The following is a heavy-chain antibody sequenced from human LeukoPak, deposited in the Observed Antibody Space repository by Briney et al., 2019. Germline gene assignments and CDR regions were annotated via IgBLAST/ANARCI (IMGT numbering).Heavy chain of an antibody. CDR1: GFTFSSYD. CDR2: ISSRASAV. Sequence: PGGSLRLSCAASGFTFSSYDMNWVRQAPGKGLEWVSYISSRASAVYYADSVKGRFTISRDNAKNSLYLQMNSLRAEDTAVYYCARERLRGGGIAAAGIIGYWGQGTLVTVSS. D-gene: IGHD6-13*01. CDR3: ARERLRGGGIAAAGIIGY. V-gene: IGHV3-48*03. J-gene: IGHJ4*02.